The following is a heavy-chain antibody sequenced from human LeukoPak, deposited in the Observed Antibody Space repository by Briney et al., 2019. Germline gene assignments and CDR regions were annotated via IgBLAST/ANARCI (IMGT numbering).Heavy chain of an antibody. CDR1: GFTFSNYW. J-gene: IGHJ4*02. D-gene: IGHD1-26*01. CDR2: IKQDGSEK. Sequence: GGSLRLSCAASGFTFSNYWMSWVRQAPGKGLEWVANIKQDGSEKYYVDSVKGRFTISRDNAKNSLYVQMNSLRAEDTAVYYCARLRGLYSDTNRYQTALDCWGQGTLVTVSS. CDR3: ARLRGLYSDTNRYQTALDC. V-gene: IGHV3-7*01.